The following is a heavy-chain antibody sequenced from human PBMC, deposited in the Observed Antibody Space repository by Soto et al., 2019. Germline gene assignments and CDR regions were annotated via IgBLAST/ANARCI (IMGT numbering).Heavy chain of an antibody. CDR2: IIPVLGIA. CDR1: GGTFHRYT. J-gene: IGHJ3*02. CDR3: ATEGDSGDYDFDI. V-gene: IGHV1-69*02. D-gene: IGHD1-26*01. Sequence: QVQLVQSGAEVKKPGSSVKVSCNASGGTFHRYTFNWVRQAPGHGLEWMGTIIPVLGIANTAQKFQGRVTISADTSASIAYVELSSLRSDETAVYYCATEGDSGDYDFDIWGQGIMVTVSS.